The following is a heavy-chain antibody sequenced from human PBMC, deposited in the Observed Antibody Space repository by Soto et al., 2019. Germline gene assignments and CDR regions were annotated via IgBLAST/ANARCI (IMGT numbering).Heavy chain of an antibody. D-gene: IGHD4-17*01. CDR1: GFTFSGSA. CDR3: TGTTVLNYYYYYMDV. J-gene: IGHJ6*03. Sequence: GGSLRLSCAASGFTFSGSAMHWVRQASGKGLEWVGRIRSKANSYATAYAASVKGRFTISRDDSKNTAYLQMNSLKTEDTAVYYCTGTTVLNYYYYYMDVWGKGTTVTVSS. CDR2: IRSKANSYAT. V-gene: IGHV3-73*01.